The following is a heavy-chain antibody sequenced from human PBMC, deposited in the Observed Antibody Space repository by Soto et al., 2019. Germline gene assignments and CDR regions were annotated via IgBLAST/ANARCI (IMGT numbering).Heavy chain of an antibody. D-gene: IGHD2-15*01. CDR2: VNPILNIA. Sequence: SVKVSCKAPRGLFSSYVFNWVRQAPGQGLEWMGGVNPILNIADHAQKFQGRVTVTADASTSTAYMELRGLRSDDTAVYYCARVRAELGYCSGGSCLPYYYGMDVWGQGTTVTVSS. CDR3: ARVRAELGYCSGGSCLPYYYGMDV. J-gene: IGHJ6*02. V-gene: IGHV1-69*10. CDR1: RGLFSSYV.